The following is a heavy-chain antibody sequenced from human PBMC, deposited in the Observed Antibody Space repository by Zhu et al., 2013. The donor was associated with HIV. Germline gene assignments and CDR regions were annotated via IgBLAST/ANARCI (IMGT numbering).Heavy chain of an antibody. CDR2: IYYSGST. V-gene: IGHV4-61*01. J-gene: IGHJ6*02. Sequence: QVQLQESGPGLVKPSETLSLTCAVSGYSISSGYHWSWIRQTPGKGLEWIGYIYYSGSTNYNPSLKSRVTILVHTSKNKFSLKLSSVTAADTAVYYCARVRYGDYVDYYGLDVWGQGTTVTVS. CDR3: ARVRYGDYVDYYGLDV. D-gene: IGHD4-17*01. CDR1: GYSISSGYH.